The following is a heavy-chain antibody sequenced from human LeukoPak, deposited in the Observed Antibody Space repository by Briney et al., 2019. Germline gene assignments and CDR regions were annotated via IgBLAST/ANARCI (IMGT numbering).Heavy chain of an antibody. CDR3: AREVGTPQAFDI. V-gene: IGHV3-11*04. CDR2: INSRSSTI. CDR1: GFTFSDYY. J-gene: IGHJ3*02. D-gene: IGHD1-26*01. Sequence: KSGGSLRLSCAASGFTFSDYYMSWIRQAPGKGLEWVSYINSRSSTIYYADSVRGRFTISRDNAKNSLYLQMNSLKAEDTAIYYCAREVGTPQAFDIWGQGTMVTVSS.